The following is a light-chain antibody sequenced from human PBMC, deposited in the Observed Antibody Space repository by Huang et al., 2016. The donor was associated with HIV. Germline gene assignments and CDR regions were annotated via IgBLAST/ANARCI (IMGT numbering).Light chain of an antibody. CDR2: LGS. V-gene: IGKV2-28*01. CDR1: QSLLHSNGHNY. J-gene: IGKJ1*01. Sequence: DIVMVQSPVSLSVTPGEAASITCRSSQSLLHSNGHNYFDWYRQKPGQSPQLLIYLGSTRAAGVPDRVSGSGSCTDFTLKINRVEADDVGVYYCMQGLQSWTFGQGTKVEI. CDR3: MQGLQSWT.